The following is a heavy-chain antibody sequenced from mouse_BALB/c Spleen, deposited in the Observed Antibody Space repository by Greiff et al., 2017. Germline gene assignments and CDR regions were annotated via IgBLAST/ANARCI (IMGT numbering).Heavy chain of an antibody. J-gene: IGHJ4*01. CDR1: GYTFTSYW. CDR3: TRSGRVNAMDY. D-gene: IGHD4-1*01. CDR2: IDPSDSYT. Sequence: QVQLQQPGAELVKPGASVKMSCKASGYTFTSYWMHWVKQRPGQGLEWIGTIDPSDSYTSYNQKFKGKATLTVDTSSSTAYMQLSSLTSEDSAVYYCTRSGRVNAMDYWGQGTSVTVSS. V-gene: IGHV1S127*01.